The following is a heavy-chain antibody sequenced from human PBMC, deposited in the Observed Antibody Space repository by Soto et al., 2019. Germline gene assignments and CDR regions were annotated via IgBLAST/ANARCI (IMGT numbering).Heavy chain of an antibody. V-gene: IGHV3-48*03. Sequence: GGSLRLSCVASEFTFGNYEMNWVRQAPGKGLEWVSYISYTGSTIYYADSVRGRFTISRDNSKNSLYLQMNSLRAEDTAVYYCARGLRNYYDRSGLHYWGQGTLVTVSS. D-gene: IGHD3-22*01. CDR3: ARGLRNYYDRSGLHY. CDR1: EFTFGNYE. J-gene: IGHJ4*02. CDR2: ISYTGSTI.